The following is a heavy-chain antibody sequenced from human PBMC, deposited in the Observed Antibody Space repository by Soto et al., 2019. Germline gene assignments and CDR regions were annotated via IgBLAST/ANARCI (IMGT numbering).Heavy chain of an antibody. CDR2: IYHSGST. D-gene: IGHD3-10*01. J-gene: IGHJ5*02. CDR3: ASMTYYYGSRSYYNLPNWFDP. V-gene: IGHV4-30-2*01. CDR1: GGSISSGGYS. Sequence: SETLSLTCAVSGGSISSGGYSWSWIRQPPGKGLEWIGYIYHSGSTYYNPSLKSRVTISVDRSKNQFSLKLSSVTAADTAVYYSASMTYYYGSRSYYNLPNWFDPWGQGTLVPVSS.